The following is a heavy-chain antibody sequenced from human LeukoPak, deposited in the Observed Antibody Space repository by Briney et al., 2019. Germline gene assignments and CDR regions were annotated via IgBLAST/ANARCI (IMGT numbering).Heavy chain of an antibody. V-gene: IGHV4-39*07. J-gene: IGHJ4*02. CDR2: IYYSGST. D-gene: IGHD3-22*01. CDR3: ARDLGDYYDSSGSFDY. Sequence: SETLSLTCTVSGGSISSSSYYWGWIRQPPGKGLEWIGSIYYSGSTYYNPSLKSRVTIPVDTSKNQFSLKLSSVTAADTAVYYCARDLGDYYDSSGSFDYWGQGTLVTVSS. CDR1: GGSISSSSYY.